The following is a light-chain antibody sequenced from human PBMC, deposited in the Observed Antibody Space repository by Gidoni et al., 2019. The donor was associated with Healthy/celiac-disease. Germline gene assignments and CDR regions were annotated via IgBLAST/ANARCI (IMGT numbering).Light chain of an antibody. CDR1: QSVSSY. CDR3: QQRSNWPGT. CDR2: DAS. Sequence: EIVLTPSPATLSLSPGERATLSCRASQSVSSYLAWYQQKPGQAPRLLIYDASNRATGIPARFSGSGSGTDFTLTISSLEPEDFAVYYCQQRSNWPGTFGPXTKVDIK. V-gene: IGKV3-11*01. J-gene: IGKJ3*01.